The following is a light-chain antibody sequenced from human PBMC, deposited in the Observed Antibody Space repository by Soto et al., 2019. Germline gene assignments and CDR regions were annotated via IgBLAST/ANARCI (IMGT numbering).Light chain of an antibody. CDR1: SSDVGGYNY. Sequence: QSALTQPASVSGSPGQSITISCTGTSSDVGGYNYVSWYQQHPDKAPKLVIFEVTNRPSGVSNRFSGSKSGSTASLTISGLQAEDEADYYCNSYTSSSTWVFGGGTKLTVL. CDR3: NSYTSSSTWV. J-gene: IGLJ3*02. CDR2: EVT. V-gene: IGLV2-14*01.